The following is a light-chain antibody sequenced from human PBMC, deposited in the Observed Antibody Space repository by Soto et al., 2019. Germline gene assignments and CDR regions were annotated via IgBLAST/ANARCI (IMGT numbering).Light chain of an antibody. J-gene: IGKJ1*01. CDR3: QQYKVYST. Sequence: GDRVIITCRASQSISTWLACYQQKPGKAPNLLIYDASSLESGVPSRFSGIGSGTEFTLTISSLQPDDFATYYCQQYKVYSTFGQGTKVEIK. V-gene: IGKV1-5*01. CDR1: QSISTW. CDR2: DAS.